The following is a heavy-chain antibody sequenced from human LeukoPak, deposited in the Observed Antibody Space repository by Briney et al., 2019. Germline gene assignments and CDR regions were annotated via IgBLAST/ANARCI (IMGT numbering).Heavy chain of an antibody. CDR3: ARAGVRRARQLLTYFEY. Sequence: PGGSLRLSCAASGFTFSSYSMNWVRQAPGKGLEWISSISSSSSYIYYADSVKGRFTISRDNAKISLYLQMNSLRAEDTAVYYCARAGVRRARQLLTYFEYWGQGTLVTVSS. D-gene: IGHD2-2*01. CDR1: GFTFSSYS. V-gene: IGHV3-21*01. J-gene: IGHJ4*02. CDR2: ISSSSSYI.